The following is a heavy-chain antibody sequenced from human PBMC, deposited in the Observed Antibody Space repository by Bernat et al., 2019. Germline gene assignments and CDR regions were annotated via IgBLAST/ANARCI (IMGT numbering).Heavy chain of an antibody. Sequence: EVQLVESEGGLVQPGGSLRLSCAASGFTFSSYAMSRVRQAPGKGLEWVSAISGSGGSTYYADSVKGRFTISRDNSKNTLYLQMNSLRAEDTAVYYCAKDYIGYCSGGSCYFDAFDIWGQGTMVTVSS. J-gene: IGHJ3*02. CDR1: GFTFSSYA. CDR3: AKDYIGYCSGGSCYFDAFDI. V-gene: IGHV3-23*04. D-gene: IGHD2-15*01. CDR2: ISGSGGST.